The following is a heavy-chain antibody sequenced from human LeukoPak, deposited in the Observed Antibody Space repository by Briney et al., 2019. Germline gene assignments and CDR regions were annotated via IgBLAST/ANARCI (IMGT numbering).Heavy chain of an antibody. D-gene: IGHD2-15*01. J-gene: IGHJ4*02. CDR2: INSDGSST. CDR1: GFTFSDYW. Sequence: PGGSLRLSCAASGFTFSDYWMHWVRQAPGKGLVYASRINSDGSSTNYADSAEGRFTISRDNSKNTLYLQMNSLRAEDTAVYYCAKAPVTSCRGAFCYPFDSWGQGTLVTVSS. CDR3: AKAPVTSCRGAFCYPFDS. V-gene: IGHV3-74*01.